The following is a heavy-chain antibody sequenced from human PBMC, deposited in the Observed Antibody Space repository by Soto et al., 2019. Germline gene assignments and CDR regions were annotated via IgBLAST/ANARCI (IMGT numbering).Heavy chain of an antibody. Sequence: SVKVSCKASGGTFSSYAISWVRQAPGQGLEWMGGIIPIFGTANYAQKFQGRVTVTADESTSTAYMELSSLRSEDTAVYYCARPITNARDGYNSDYYGMDVWGQGTTVTVSS. D-gene: IGHD5-12*01. CDR3: ARPITNARDGYNSDYYGMDV. CDR2: IIPIFGTA. J-gene: IGHJ6*02. CDR1: GGTFSSYA. V-gene: IGHV1-69*13.